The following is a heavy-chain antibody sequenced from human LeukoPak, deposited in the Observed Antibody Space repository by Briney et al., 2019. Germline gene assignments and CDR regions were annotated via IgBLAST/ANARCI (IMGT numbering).Heavy chain of an antibody. CDR3: ARVGGSSWYLGY. J-gene: IGHJ4*02. V-gene: IGHV4-39*07. Sequence: TSETLSLTCTVSGGSISSSSYYWGWIRQPPGKGLEWIGSIYHSGSTYYNPSLKSRVTISVDTSKNQFSLKLSSVTAADTAVYYCARVGGSSWYLGYWGQGTLVTVSS. CDR1: GGSISSSSYY. D-gene: IGHD6-13*01. CDR2: IYHSGST.